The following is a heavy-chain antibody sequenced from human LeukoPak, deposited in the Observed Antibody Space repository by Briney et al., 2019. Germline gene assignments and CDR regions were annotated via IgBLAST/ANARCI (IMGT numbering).Heavy chain of an antibody. D-gene: IGHD6-19*01. Sequence: ASVKVSCKASGYTFTSYYMHWVRQAPEQGLEWMGIINPSGGSTSYAQKFQGRVTMTRDMSTSTVYMELSSLRPEDTAVYYCARDHSPIGSGWHPFDYWGQGTLVTVSS. CDR1: GYTFTSYY. V-gene: IGHV1-46*01. J-gene: IGHJ4*02. CDR2: INPSGGST. CDR3: ARDHSPIGSGWHPFDY.